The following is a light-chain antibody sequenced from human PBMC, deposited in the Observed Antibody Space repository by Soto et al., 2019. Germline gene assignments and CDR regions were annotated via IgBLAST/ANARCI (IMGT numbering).Light chain of an antibody. CDR1: SSDVGAYNY. V-gene: IGLV2-8*01. Sequence: QSALTQPPSASGSPGQSVTISCTGTSSDVGAYNYVSWYQQLPGKAPKLIIYEVSKRPSGVPDRFSGSKSGNTSSLTVSGLQAADEADYYCSSYSGTNSSFYVFGTGTKVTVL. J-gene: IGLJ1*01. CDR2: EVS. CDR3: SSYSGTNSSFYV.